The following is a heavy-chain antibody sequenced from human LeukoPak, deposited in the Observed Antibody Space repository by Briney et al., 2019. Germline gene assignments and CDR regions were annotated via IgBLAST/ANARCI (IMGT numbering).Heavy chain of an antibody. CDR2: INPNSGGT. CDR3: ARHGVGATPPDLFDY. J-gene: IGHJ4*02. V-gene: IGHV1-2*02. D-gene: IGHD1-26*01. CDR1: GYTFTGYY. Sequence: EASVKVSCKASGYTFTGYYMHWVRQAPGQGLEWMGWINPNSGGTNYAQKFQGRVTMTRDTSISTAYLQWSSLKASDTAMYYCARHGVGATPPDLFDYWGQGTLVTVSS.